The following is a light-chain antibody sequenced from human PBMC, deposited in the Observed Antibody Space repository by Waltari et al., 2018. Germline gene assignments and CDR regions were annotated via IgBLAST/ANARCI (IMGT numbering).Light chain of an antibody. V-gene: IGLV2-14*01. CDR2: EVG. Sequence: QPALTQPASVSGSPGQSVHISCTGTNHDVGVYDYVPWYQQHPGKVPKLLIFEVGRRPSGVSRRFSGSKSGNTASLTISALQAEDEATYYCASDSSTNTILFGGGTSLTVL. CDR3: ASDSSTNTIL. J-gene: IGLJ2*01. CDR1: NHDVGVYDY.